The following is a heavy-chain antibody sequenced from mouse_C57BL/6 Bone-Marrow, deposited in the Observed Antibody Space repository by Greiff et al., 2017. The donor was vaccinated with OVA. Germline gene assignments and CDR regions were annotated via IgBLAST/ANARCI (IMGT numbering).Heavy chain of an antibody. CDR1: GYTFTSYW. D-gene: IGHD1-2*01. V-gene: IGHV1-50*01. J-gene: IGHJ3*01. CDR2: IDPSDSYT. CDR3: APGYVHGAY. Sequence: QVQLQQPGAELVKPGASVKLSCKASGYTFTSYWMQWVKQRPGQGLEWIGEIDPSDSYTNYNQKFKGKATLTVDTSSSTAYMQLSSLTSEDSAVDYCAPGYVHGAYWGQGTLVTVSA.